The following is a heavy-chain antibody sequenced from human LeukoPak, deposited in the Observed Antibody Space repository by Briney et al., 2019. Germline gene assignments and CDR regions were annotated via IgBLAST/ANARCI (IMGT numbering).Heavy chain of an antibody. Sequence: SETLSLTCTVSGGSISSHYWSWIRQPPGKGLEWIGYIDHSGSTNYNPSLQSRVTISVDMSNNQFSLKLSSVTAADTAVYYCARGGGYSYGPDNYFDYWGQGTLVTVSS. J-gene: IGHJ4*02. CDR2: IDHSGST. CDR3: ARGGGYSYGPDNYFDY. D-gene: IGHD5-18*01. V-gene: IGHV4-59*11. CDR1: GGSISSHY.